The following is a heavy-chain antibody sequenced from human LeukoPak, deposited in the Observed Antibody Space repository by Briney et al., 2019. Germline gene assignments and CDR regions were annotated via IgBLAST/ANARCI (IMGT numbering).Heavy chain of an antibody. Sequence: SETLSLTCAVYGGSFSGYYWSWIRQPPGKGLEWIGEINHSGSTNYNPSLKSRVTISVDTSKNQFSLKLSSVTAADTAAYYCARGLRNGLGYWGQGTLVTVSS. J-gene: IGHJ4*02. CDR3: ARGLRNGLGY. CDR1: GGSFSGYY. D-gene: IGHD2-8*01. CDR2: INHSGST. V-gene: IGHV4-34*01.